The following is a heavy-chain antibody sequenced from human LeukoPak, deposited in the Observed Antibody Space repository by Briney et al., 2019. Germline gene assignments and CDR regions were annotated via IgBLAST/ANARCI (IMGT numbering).Heavy chain of an antibody. Sequence: ASVKVSCKASGYTFTGYYMHWVRQAPGQGLEWMGWISAYNGNTNYAQKLQGRVTMTTDTSTSTAYMELRSLRSDDTAVYYCAREGSSGAAAGDFDYWGQGTLVTVSS. CDR1: GYTFTGYY. V-gene: IGHV1-18*04. D-gene: IGHD6-25*01. CDR3: AREGSSGAAAGDFDY. J-gene: IGHJ4*02. CDR2: ISAYNGNT.